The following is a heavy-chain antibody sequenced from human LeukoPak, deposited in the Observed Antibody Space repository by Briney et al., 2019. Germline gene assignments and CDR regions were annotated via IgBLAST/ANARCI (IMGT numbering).Heavy chain of an antibody. CDR1: GFIFSNYG. CDR2: ISRSGRTI. CDR3: ARATFCGGDCSSPYWYFDL. Sequence: PGGSLRLSCAASGFIFSNYGMNWVRQAPGKGLEWVSYISRSGRTIYYADSVRGRFTISRDNAKNSLSLQMNSLRAEDTAVYYCARATFCGGDCSSPYWYFDLWGRGTLVTVSS. D-gene: IGHD2-21*02. V-gene: IGHV3-48*01. J-gene: IGHJ2*01.